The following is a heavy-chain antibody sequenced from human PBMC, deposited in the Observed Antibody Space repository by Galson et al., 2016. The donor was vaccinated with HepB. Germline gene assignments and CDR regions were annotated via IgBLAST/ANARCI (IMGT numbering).Heavy chain of an antibody. CDR2: INSDGSST. D-gene: IGHD1-26*01. Sequence: SLRLSCAASGFIFSNYAMSWVRQAPRKGLVWVSRINSDGSSTSYADSVKGRFTISRDNAKNTLYLQMNSLRAEDTAVYYCARVLGSYQSFDYWGQGTLVTVSS. CDR3: ARVLGSYQSFDY. V-gene: IGHV3-74*01. CDR1: GFIFSNYA. J-gene: IGHJ4*02.